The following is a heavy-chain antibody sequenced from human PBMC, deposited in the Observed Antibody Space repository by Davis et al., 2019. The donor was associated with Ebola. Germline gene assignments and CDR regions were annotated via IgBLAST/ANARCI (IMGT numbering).Heavy chain of an antibody. J-gene: IGHJ4*02. V-gene: IGHV3-30-3*01. CDR2: ISYDGSNK. D-gene: IGHD3-22*01. Sequence: PGGSLRLSCAASGFTFSSYAMHWVRQAPGKGLEWVAVISYDGSNKYYADSVKGRFTISRDNSKNTLYLQMNSLRAEDTAVYYCARLMAYYYDSSGYNRKYYFDYWGQGTLVTVSS. CDR1: GFTFSSYA. CDR3: ARLMAYYYDSSGYNRKYYFDY.